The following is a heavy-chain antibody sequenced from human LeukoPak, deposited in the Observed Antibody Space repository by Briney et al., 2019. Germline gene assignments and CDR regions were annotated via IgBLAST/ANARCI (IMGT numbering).Heavy chain of an antibody. V-gene: IGHV5-51*01. D-gene: IGHD3-16*02. J-gene: IGHJ4*02. CDR3: ARKLSPLDY. CDR2: IYPADSDT. Sequence: GESQKISCKGSGYSFATYWIGWVRQLPGKGLEWMGIIYPADSDTRYSPSFQGQVTISVDKSINTAYLQWSSLKAPDTAIYYCARKLSPLDYWGQGTMVTVSS. CDR1: GYSFATYW.